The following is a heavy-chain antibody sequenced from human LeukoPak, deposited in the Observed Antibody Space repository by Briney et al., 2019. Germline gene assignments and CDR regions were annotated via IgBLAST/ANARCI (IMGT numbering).Heavy chain of an antibody. CDR2: ISYDGSNK. CDR3: ATDPKKWELQDY. D-gene: IGHD1-26*01. CDR1: GFTFSSYG. J-gene: IGHJ4*02. Sequence: GGSLRLSCAASGFTFSSYGMHWVRQAPGKGLEWVAVISYDGSNKYYADSVKGRFTISRDNSKNTLYLQMNSLRAEDTAVYYCATDPKKWELQDYWGQGTLVTVSS. V-gene: IGHV3-30*19.